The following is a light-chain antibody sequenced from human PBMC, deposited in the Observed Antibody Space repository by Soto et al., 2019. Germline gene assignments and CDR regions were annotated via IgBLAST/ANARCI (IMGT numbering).Light chain of an antibody. Sequence: ALTQPASVSGSPGQSITISCTGTSSDVGGYNYVSWYQQHPGKAPKLMIYDVSNRPSGVSNRFSGSKSGNTASLTISGLQAEDEADYYCSSYTSSSTLDVFGTGTKVTVL. CDR2: DVS. CDR3: SSYTSSSTLDV. V-gene: IGLV2-14*01. J-gene: IGLJ1*01. CDR1: SSDVGGYNY.